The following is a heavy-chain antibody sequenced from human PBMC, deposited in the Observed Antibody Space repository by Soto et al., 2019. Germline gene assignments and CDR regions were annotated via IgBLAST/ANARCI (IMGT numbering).Heavy chain of an antibody. J-gene: IGHJ4*02. CDR2: LYYGRSA. V-gene: IGHV4-59*01. D-gene: IGHD3-22*01. Sequence: QVQLQESGPGLVKPSETLSLTCAVSGDSISSYYCMWIRQPPGKGLESIGYLYYGRSANYSPSLMVRVILSVGTSTNQCSLTLSSMTAADTAVYYCALRSMAVVPEYWGEGTLVTVSS. CDR1: GDSISSYY. CDR3: ALRSMAVVPEY.